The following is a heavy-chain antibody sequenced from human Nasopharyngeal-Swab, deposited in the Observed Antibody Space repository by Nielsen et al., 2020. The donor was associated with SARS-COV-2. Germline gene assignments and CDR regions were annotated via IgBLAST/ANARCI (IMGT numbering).Heavy chain of an antibody. V-gene: IGHV1-18*04. CDR3: ARCDSSSWYYFDY. CDR1: GYTFTSYC. D-gene: IGHD6-13*01. Sequence: ASVQISCNASGYTFTSYCISWVRQAPGQGLEWMGWISAYNGNTNYAQKLQGRVTMTTDTSTSTAYMELRSLRSDDTAVYYCARCDSSSWYYFDYWGQGTLVTVSS. CDR2: ISAYNGNT. J-gene: IGHJ4*02.